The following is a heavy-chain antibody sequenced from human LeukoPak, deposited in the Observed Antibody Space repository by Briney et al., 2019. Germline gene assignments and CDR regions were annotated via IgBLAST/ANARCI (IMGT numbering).Heavy chain of an antibody. CDR3: AREGSRDFWSGPVHYFDY. CDR2: IHYSGST. Sequence: SETLSLTCTVSGGSISSYYWSWIRQPPGKGLEWIGYIHYSGSTYYNPSLTSRVTISVDTSKNQFSLRLSSVTAADTAVYYCAREGSRDFWSGPVHYFDYWGQGTLVTVSS. CDR1: GGSISSYY. D-gene: IGHD3-3*01. V-gene: IGHV4-59*01. J-gene: IGHJ4*02.